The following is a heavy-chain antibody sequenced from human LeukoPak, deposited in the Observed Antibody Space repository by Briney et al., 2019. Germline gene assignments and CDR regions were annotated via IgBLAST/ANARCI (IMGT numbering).Heavy chain of an antibody. CDR2: IYYSGST. CDR3: AREGGWYFDRNYGMDV. D-gene: IGHD3-22*01. CDR1: GGSISSYY. V-gene: IGHV4-59*01. Sequence: SETLSLTCTVSGGSISSYYWSWIRQPPGKGLEWIGYIYYSGSTNYNPSLKSRVTISVDTSKNQFSLKLSSVTAADTAVYYCAREGGWYFDRNYGMDVWGQGTTVTVSS. J-gene: IGHJ6*02.